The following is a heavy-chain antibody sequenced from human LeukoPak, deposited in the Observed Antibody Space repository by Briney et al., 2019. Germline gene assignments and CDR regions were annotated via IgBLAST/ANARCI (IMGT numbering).Heavy chain of an antibody. V-gene: IGHV3-43*01. J-gene: IGHJ3*02. CDR2: ISWDGETT. CDR1: RFTFDDYI. Sequence: GGSLRLSCAASRFTFDDYIMHWVRQAPGKGLEGVSLISWDGETTYYADSVKGRFTTSRDNSKNSLYLQMNSLRSEDTALYYCAKARGLIGGAFDIWGQGTMVTVSS. D-gene: IGHD3-22*01. CDR3: AKARGLIGGAFDI.